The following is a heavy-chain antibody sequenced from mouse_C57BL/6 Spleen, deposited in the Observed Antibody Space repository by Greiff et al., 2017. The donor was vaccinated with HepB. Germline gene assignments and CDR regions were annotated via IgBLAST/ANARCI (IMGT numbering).Heavy chain of an antibody. CDR1: GYSFTDYN. D-gene: IGHD2-1*01. J-gene: IGHJ3*01. V-gene: IGHV1-39*01. CDR2: FNPNYGTT. CDR3: ARSLYGNYEAWFAY. Sequence: VQLQQSGPELVKPGASVKISCKASGYSFTDYNMNWVKQSNGKSLEWIGVFNPNYGTTSYNQKFKGKATLTVDQSSSTAYMQLNSLTSEDSAVYYCARSLYGNYEAWFAYWGQGTLVTVSA.